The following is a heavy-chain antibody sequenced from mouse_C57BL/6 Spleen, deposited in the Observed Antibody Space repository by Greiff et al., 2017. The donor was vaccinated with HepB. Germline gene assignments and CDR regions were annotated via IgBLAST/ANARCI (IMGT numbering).Heavy chain of an antibody. CDR3: ARSYYGSRNAMDY. CDR2: IYPRSGNT. J-gene: IGHJ4*01. CDR1: GYTFTSYG. D-gene: IGHD1-1*01. V-gene: IGHV1-81*01. Sequence: VQLQQSGAELARPGASVKLSCKASGYTFTSYGISWVKQRTGQGLEWIGEIYPRSGNTHYNEKFKGKATLTADKSSSTAYMELRSLTSEDSAVYFCARSYYGSRNAMDYWGQGTSVTVSS.